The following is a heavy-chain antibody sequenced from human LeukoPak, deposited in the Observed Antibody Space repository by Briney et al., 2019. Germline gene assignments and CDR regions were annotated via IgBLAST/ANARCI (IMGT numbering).Heavy chain of an antibody. J-gene: IGHJ4*02. V-gene: IGHV3-74*01. Sequence: GGSLRLSCAASGFTFSSYWMHWVRQAPGKGLVWVSRINSDGSSTSYADSVKGRFTISRDNAKNTLYLQMNSLRAEDTAAYYCARHHCGDYRVDYWGQGTLVTVSS. CDR2: INSDGSST. CDR1: GFTFSSYW. D-gene: IGHD4-17*01. CDR3: ARHHCGDYRVDY.